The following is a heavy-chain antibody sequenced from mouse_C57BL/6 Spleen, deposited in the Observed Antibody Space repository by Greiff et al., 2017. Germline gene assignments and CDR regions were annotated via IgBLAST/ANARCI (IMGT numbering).Heavy chain of an antibody. CDR2: INPNNGGT. J-gene: IGHJ1*03. Sequence: EVQLQQSGPELVKPGASVKIPCKASGYTFTDYNMDWVKQSHGKSLEWIGDINPNNGGTIYNQKFKGKATLIVDKASSTAYMELRSLTSEDTAVYYCARPPLYYGSSYGYFDVWGTGTTVTVSS. CDR3: ARPPLYYGSSYGYFDV. CDR1: GYTFTDYN. D-gene: IGHD1-1*01. V-gene: IGHV1-18*01.